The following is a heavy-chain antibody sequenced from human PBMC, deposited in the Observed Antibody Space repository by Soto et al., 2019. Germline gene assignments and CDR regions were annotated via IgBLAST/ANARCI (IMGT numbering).Heavy chain of an antibody. V-gene: IGHV4-4*02. Sequence: SETLSPTCAVSGVSISSGNWWTWVRQTPQRGLEYIGEIFHDGTANYYPSFERRVAISVDTSKNQFSLKLTSVTAADTAIYFCARLVYDTRLNYMYFDFWGQGALVTVSS. D-gene: IGHD3-10*01. J-gene: IGHJ4*02. CDR3: ARLVYDTRLNYMYFDF. CDR2: IFHDGTA. CDR1: GVSISSGNW.